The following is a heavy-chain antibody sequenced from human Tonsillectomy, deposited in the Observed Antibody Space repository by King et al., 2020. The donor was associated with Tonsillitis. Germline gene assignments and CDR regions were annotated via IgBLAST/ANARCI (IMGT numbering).Heavy chain of an antibody. CDR2: INLSGST. CDR3: ARGGLLWFGEIIY. CDR1: VGSFSGYY. D-gene: IGHD3-10*01. Sequence: VQLQQWGAGLLKPSETLSLTCAVYVGSFSGYYWSCIRQPPGKGLEWIGEINLSGSTNYYPSLKSRVTISVDTSKNQFSLKLSSVTAADTAVYYCARGGLLWFGEIIYWGQGTLVTVSS. J-gene: IGHJ4*02. V-gene: IGHV4-34*01.